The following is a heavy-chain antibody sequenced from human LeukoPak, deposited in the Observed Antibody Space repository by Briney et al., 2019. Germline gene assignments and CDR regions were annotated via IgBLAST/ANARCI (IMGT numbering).Heavy chain of an antibody. D-gene: IGHD4-17*01. CDR1: GYTFTGYY. CDR2: INPNSGGT. Sequence: ASVKVSCKASGYTFTGYYMHWVRQAPGQGLEWMGWINPNSGGTNYAQKFQGWVTMTRDTSISTAYMELSRLRSDDTAVYYCARGGPDYDYYFDYWGQGTLVTVSS. CDR3: ARGGPDYDYYFDY. V-gene: IGHV1-2*04. J-gene: IGHJ4*02.